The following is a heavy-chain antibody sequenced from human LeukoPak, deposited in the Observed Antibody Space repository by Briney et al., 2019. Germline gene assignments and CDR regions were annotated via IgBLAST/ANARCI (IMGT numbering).Heavy chain of an antibody. V-gene: IGHV3-30*09. CDR3: VRGGPALGV. CDR2: ISSDGNNE. D-gene: IGHD3-10*01. CDR1: GLSITTDD. Sequence: PGGSLRLSCAVSGLSITTDDIHWVRQAPGKGLEWVSDISSDGNNEYYTASVKGRFVISRDISKNSVYLHMNSLTTEDTGLYYCVRGGPALGVWGQGTKVTVSS. J-gene: IGHJ6*02.